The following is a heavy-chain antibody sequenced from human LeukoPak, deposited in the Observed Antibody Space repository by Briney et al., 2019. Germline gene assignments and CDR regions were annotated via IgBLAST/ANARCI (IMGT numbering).Heavy chain of an antibody. Sequence: GGSLRLSCASSGFTFGTYGMHWVRQAPGKGLEWVAFIRYDGSDKYYADSVKGRFTISRDNSKNTLYLQMNSLRPEDTAVYYCAKDIYIYGAGGYNFDYWGQGTLVTVSS. CDR1: GFTFGTYG. CDR2: IRYDGSDK. D-gene: IGHD1-1*01. J-gene: IGHJ4*02. CDR3: AKDIYIYGAGGYNFDY. V-gene: IGHV3-30*02.